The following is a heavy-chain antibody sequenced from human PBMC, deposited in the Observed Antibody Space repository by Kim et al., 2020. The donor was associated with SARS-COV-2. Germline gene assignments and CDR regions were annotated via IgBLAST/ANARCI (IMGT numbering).Heavy chain of an antibody. V-gene: IGHV4-61*01. Sequence: SETLSLTCTVSGGSVSSGSYYWSWIRQPPGKGLEWIGYIYYSGSTNYNPSLKSRVTISVDTSKNQFSLKLSSVTAADTAVYYCTLAARRGYYGMDVWGQGTTVTVSS. CDR2: IYYSGST. D-gene: IGHD6-6*01. CDR1: GGSVSSGSYY. CDR3: TLAARRGYYGMDV. J-gene: IGHJ6*02.